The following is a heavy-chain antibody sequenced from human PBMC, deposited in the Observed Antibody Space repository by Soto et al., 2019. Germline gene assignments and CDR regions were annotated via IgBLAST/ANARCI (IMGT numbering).Heavy chain of an antibody. CDR2: IIPIFGTA. CDR3: ARVGEVGATGAFDY. J-gene: IGHJ4*02. D-gene: IGHD1-26*01. V-gene: IGHV1-69*01. CDR1: GGTFSSYA. Sequence: QVQLVQAGAEVKKPGSSVKVACKASGGTFSSYAISWLRQAPGQGLEWMGGIIPIFGTANYVQKFQGRVTITADESTSTAYVELSSLRSEDTAVYYCARVGEVGATGAFDYWGQGTLVTVSS.